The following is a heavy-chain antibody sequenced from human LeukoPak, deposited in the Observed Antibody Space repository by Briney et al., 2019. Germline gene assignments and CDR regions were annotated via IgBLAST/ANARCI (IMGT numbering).Heavy chain of an antibody. CDR1: GFTVSSNY. V-gene: IGHV3-53*01. Sequence: GGSLRLSCAASGFTVSSNYMSWVRQAPGKGLEWVSVIYSGGSTYYADSVKGRFTISRDNSKNTLYLQMNSLRSEDTALYYCARAAYDSSGYLTLWGQGTLVTVSS. CDR3: ARAAYDSSGYLTL. J-gene: IGHJ4*02. CDR2: IYSGGST. D-gene: IGHD3-22*01.